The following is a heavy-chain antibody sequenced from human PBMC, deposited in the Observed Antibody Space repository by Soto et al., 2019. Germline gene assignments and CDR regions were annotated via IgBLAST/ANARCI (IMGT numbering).Heavy chain of an antibody. Sequence: SETLSLTCAVYSGSFSGYYWSWIRQPPGKGVEWIRELYQGLSIVYNPSLESRVTISGDSSKNQFSLKLRSVTAADTAIYYCTRHGGYYFDYWGQGTLVTVSS. J-gene: IGHJ4*02. CDR2: LYQGLSI. CDR1: SGSFSGYY. V-gene: IGHV4-34*01. CDR3: TRHGGYYFDY.